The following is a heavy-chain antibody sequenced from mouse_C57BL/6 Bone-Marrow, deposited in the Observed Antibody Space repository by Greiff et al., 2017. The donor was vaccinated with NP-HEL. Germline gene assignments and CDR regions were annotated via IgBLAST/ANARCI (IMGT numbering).Heavy chain of an antibody. V-gene: IGHV1-18*01. J-gene: IGHJ1*03. CDR3: ARKGYGPTGYFDV. Sequence: EVQLQQSGPELVKPGASVKIPCKASGYTFTDYNMDWVKQSHGKSLEWIGDINPNNGGTTYNQKFKGKATLTVDKSSSTAYMERRSLTSEDTAVYYCARKGYGPTGYFDVWGTGTTVTVSS. CDR2: INPNNGGT. D-gene: IGHD1-1*01. CDR1: GYTFTDYN.